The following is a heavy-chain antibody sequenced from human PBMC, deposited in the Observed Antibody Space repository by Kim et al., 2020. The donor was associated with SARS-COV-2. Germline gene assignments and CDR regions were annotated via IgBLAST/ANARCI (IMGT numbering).Heavy chain of an antibody. Sequence: GGSTYYADSVKGRFTISRDNSKNTLYLQMNSLRAEDTAVYYCARALRFDYWGQGTLVTVSS. CDR2: GGST. CDR3: ARALRFDY. V-gene: IGHV3-53*01. D-gene: IGHD4-17*01. J-gene: IGHJ4*02.